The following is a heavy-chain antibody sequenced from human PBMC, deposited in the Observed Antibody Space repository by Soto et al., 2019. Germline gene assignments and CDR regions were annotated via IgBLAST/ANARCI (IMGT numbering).Heavy chain of an antibody. V-gene: IGHV3-23*01. CDR1: GFIFTNYA. J-gene: IGHJ4*02. D-gene: IGHD3-10*01. Sequence: EVQLLESGGGLVQPGGSLRLSCSASGFIFTNYAMTWVRQAPGKGLEWVSVISGSGGVIYYADSVKGRFTISRDNPKNMLYLQMNSRRGEDTTIYYCAKNEESGSAPRGSFDYWGQGTMVTVSS. CDR2: ISGSGGVI. CDR3: AKNEESGSAPRGSFDY.